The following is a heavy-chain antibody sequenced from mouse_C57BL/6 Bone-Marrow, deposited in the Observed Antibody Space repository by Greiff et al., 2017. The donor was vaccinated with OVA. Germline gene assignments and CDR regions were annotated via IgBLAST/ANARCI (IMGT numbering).Heavy chain of an antibody. J-gene: IGHJ2*01. Sequence: QVQLQQPGAELVKPGASVKLSCKASGYTFTSYWMHWVKQRPGQGLEWIGMIYPNSGSTNYNEKFKGKATLTVDKSSSTAYMQLNSLTSEDSAVYVCARSRTDTAYYFDYWGQGTTVTVSS. D-gene: IGHD1-2*01. CDR2: IYPNSGST. CDR1: GYTFTSYW. CDR3: ARSRTDTAYYFDY. V-gene: IGHV1-64*01.